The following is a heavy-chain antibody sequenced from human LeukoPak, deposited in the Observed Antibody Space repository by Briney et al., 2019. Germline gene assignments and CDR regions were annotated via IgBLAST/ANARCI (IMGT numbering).Heavy chain of an antibody. Sequence: SETLSLTCTVSGGSISSYYWSWIRQPPGKGLECIGYIHYTGSTNYNPSLKSRVTISVDTSKNQFSLKLSSVTAADTAVYYCARSGSYSGWYDNFDYWGQGTLVTVSS. D-gene: IGHD1-26*01. CDR3: ARSGSYSGWYDNFDY. CDR2: IHYTGST. J-gene: IGHJ4*02. CDR1: GGSISSYY. V-gene: IGHV4-59*12.